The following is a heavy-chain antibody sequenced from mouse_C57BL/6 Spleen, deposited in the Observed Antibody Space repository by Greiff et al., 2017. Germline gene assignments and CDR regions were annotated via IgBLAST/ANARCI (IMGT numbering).Heavy chain of an antibody. J-gene: IGHJ2*01. CDR2: IYPGNSDT. V-gene: IGHV1-5*01. CDR1: GYTFTSYW. Sequence: VQLKESGTVLARPGASVKMSCKTSGYTFTSYWMHWVKQRPGQGLEWIGAIYPGNSDTSYNQKFKGKAKLTAVTSASTAYLELSSLTNEESAVYYCTIGGDNYDEGCYFDYWGQGTTLTVSS. CDR3: TIGGDNYDEGCYFDY. D-gene: IGHD2-12*01.